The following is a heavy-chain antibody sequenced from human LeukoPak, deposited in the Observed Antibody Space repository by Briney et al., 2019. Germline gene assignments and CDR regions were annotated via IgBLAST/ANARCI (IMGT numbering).Heavy chain of an antibody. CDR1: GFSFSSYS. V-gene: IGHV3-21*01. Sequence: GGSLRLSCAASGFSFSSYSMNWVRQAPGKGLEWVSTISSSSSYIYYADSVKGRFTISRDNSKNTLYLQMNSLRAEDTAVYYCARDIEMVRGVIYDYWGQGTLVTVSS. CDR2: ISSSSSYI. D-gene: IGHD3-10*01. CDR3: ARDIEMVRGVIYDY. J-gene: IGHJ4*02.